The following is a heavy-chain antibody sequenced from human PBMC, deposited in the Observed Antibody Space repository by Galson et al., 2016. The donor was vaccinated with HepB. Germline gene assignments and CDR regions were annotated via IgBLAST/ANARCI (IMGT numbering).Heavy chain of an antibody. CDR1: GGSFSNYP. V-gene: IGHV1-69*06. J-gene: IGHJ6*02. CDR3: AKYSGSPGDYGMDV. Sequence: SVKVSCKASGGSFSNYPVSWVRQAPGQGLVWLGGIIPFFGTAGYAQKFQGRVTITADKSTTTVYMELSSRRSEDTAIYYCAKYSGSPGDYGMDVWGQGTTVTVSS. D-gene: IGHD1-26*01. CDR2: IIPFFGTA.